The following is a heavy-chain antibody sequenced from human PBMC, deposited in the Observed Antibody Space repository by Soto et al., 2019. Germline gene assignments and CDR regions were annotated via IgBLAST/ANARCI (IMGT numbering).Heavy chain of an antibody. CDR3: ATECGSTYGYFDH. CDR2: ISNSGST. V-gene: IGHV4-30-4*01. CDR1: GGSVTSDEDY. J-gene: IGHJ4*02. D-gene: IGHD5-18*01. Sequence: SETLSLTXTVSGGSVTSDEDYWTWIRQSPGKGLEWIGYISNSGSTGYNPSLKTRLSMSVDRSKNQFTLRLTSVTAADTAVYFCATECGSTYGYFDHWGQGTQVTVS.